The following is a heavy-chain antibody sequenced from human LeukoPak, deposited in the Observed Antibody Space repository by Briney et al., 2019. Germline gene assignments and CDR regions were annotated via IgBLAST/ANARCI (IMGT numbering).Heavy chain of an antibody. Sequence: GGSLRLSCAASGFTVSSNYMSWVRQAPGKGLEWVSVIYSGGSTYYADSVKGRFTISRDNSKNSLYLQMNSLRAEDTAVYYCARDRRETMITFGGVMTAGWFDPWGQGTLVTVSS. D-gene: IGHD3-16*01. CDR1: GFTVSSNY. V-gene: IGHV3-53*01. CDR3: ARDRRETMITFGGVMTAGWFDP. J-gene: IGHJ5*02. CDR2: IYSGGST.